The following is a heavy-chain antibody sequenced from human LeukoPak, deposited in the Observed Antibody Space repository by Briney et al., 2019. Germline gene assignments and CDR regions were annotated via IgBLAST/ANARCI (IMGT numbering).Heavy chain of an antibody. J-gene: IGHJ3*02. CDR1: GFTFSSCA. Sequence: GGSLRVSCAASGFTFSSCAMGWVRQAPGKGLEWVSAVSGSGVDTYYADSVQGRFTISRDNSRNTLYLKMNSLRAEDTAVYSCAEVGLITVYDLFHIWGQGTMITVSS. CDR3: AEVGLITVYDLFHI. V-gene: IGHV3-23*01. D-gene: IGHD3/OR15-3a*01. CDR2: VSGSGVDT.